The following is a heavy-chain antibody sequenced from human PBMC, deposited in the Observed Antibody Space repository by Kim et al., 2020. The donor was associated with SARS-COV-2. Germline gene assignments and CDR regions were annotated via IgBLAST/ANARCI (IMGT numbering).Heavy chain of an antibody. V-gene: IGHV4-39*07. CDR2: IYYSGST. CDR3: ARNGHDYVWGSYRYPFDY. J-gene: IGHJ4*02. CDR1: GGSISSSSYY. Sequence: SETLSLTCTVSGGSISSSSYYWGWIRQPPGKGLEWIGSIYYSGSTYYNPSLKSRVTISVDTSKNQFSLKLSSVTAADTAVYYCARNGHDYVWGSYRYPFDYWGQGTLVTVSS. D-gene: IGHD3-16*02.